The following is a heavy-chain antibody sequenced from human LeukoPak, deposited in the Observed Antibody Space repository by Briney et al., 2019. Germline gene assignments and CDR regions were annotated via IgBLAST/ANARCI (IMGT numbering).Heavy chain of an antibody. Sequence: SETLSLTCTVSGGSISSSSYYWGWIRQPPGKGLEWIGSIYYSGSTYYNPSLKSRVTISVDTSKNQFSLKLSSVAAADTAVYYCARGGNYDFWSGYFYYFDYWGQGTLVTVSS. CDR3: ARGGNYDFWSGYFYYFDY. V-gene: IGHV4-39*07. J-gene: IGHJ4*02. CDR1: GGSISSSSYY. CDR2: IYYSGST. D-gene: IGHD3-3*01.